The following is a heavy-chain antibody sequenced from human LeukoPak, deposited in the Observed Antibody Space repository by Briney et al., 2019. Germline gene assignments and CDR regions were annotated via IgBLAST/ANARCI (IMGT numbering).Heavy chain of an antibody. CDR3: ARDYADYVGFFFFDH. Sequence: GGSLRLSCAASGFAFTNYAMNWVRLAPGKGLEWVSSISDSGGSTYYADSAKGRFTISRDNSKNTLYLQMDSLRVEDTAVYYCARDYADYVGFFFFDHWGQGTLVTVSS. D-gene: IGHD4-17*01. J-gene: IGHJ4*02. CDR2: ISDSGGST. CDR1: GFAFTNYA. V-gene: IGHV3-23*01.